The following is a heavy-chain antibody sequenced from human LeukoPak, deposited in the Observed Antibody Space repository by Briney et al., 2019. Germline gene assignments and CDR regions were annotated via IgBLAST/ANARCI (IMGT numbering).Heavy chain of an antibody. CDR3: AKDPLTTPSSY. J-gene: IGHJ4*02. V-gene: IGHV3-30*18. CDR2: ISYDGSNR. Sequence: PGRSLRLSCAASGFTFSSYGMHWVCDAPRKGLEWVSVISYDGSNRYYADSAKGRFTISRDNSKNTLYLQMNSVRAEDRAVYYCAKDPLTTPSSYWGQGTLVTVSS. CDR1: GFTFSSYG. D-gene: IGHD4-17*01.